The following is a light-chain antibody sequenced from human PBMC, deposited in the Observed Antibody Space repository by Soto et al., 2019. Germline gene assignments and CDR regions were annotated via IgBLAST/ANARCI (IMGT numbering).Light chain of an antibody. CDR1: QSVSSNY. Sequence: EIVLTQSPGTLSLSPGEKATLSCRASQSVSSNYLAWYQQIPGRAPRLLIYGASSRATGIPDRFSGSGSGTDFTLTISRLEPEDFAVYYCQQYGSSQWTFGQGTKVEIK. CDR3: QQYGSSQWT. CDR2: GAS. J-gene: IGKJ1*01. V-gene: IGKV3-20*01.